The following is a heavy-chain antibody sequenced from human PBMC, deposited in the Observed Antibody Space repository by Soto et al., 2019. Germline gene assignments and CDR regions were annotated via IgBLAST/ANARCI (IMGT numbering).Heavy chain of an antibody. CDR2: IWYDGSNK. J-gene: IGHJ6*02. CDR1: GFTFSSYG. V-gene: IGHV3-33*01. Sequence: GGSLRLSCAASGFTFSSYGMHWVRQAPGKGLEWVAVIWYDGSNKYYADSVKGRFTISRDNSKNTLYLQMNSLRAEDTAVYYCARDHNYYYYGMDVWGQGTTVTVSS. CDR3: ARDHNYYYYGMDV.